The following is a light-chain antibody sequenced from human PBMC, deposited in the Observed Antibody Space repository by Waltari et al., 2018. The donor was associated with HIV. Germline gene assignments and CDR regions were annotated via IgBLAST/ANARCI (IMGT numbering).Light chain of an antibody. CDR3: ATWDSTLGLEI. Sequence: QSALTPPPSVSAAPGQQITISCYGHDSNIGKHYVSWYHHIPGTAPKLLIFANTKRPSSLSARFSGSKSATSATLGITGLQTGDEGDYFCATWDSTLGLEIFGGGTRLTVL. J-gene: IGLJ2*01. CDR2: ANT. V-gene: IGLV1-51*02. CDR1: DSNIGKHY.